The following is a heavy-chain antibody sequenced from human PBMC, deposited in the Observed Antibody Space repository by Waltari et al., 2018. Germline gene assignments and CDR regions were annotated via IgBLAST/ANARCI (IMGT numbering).Heavy chain of an antibody. CDR1: GGSISSNY. V-gene: IGHV4-59*08. J-gene: IGHJ4*03. D-gene: IGHD6-13*01. Sequence: QVQLQESGPGLVKPSETLSLTCAVSGGSISSNYWSWIRQSPGKGLEWIGDIHGGSGSTSYNPSLKSRVTISRDTSKNQFFLKLNSVTAADTAVYYCARHTAAGSTYGLDSWGQGVVVTVSS. CDR2: IHGGSGST. CDR3: ARHTAAGSTYGLDS.